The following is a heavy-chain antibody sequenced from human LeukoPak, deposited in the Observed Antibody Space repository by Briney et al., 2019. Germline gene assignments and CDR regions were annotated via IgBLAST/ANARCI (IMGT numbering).Heavy chain of an antibody. J-gene: IGHJ5*02. CDR2: IQNSGST. CDR1: GDSVSSGSYL. Sequence: SETLSLTCTVSGDSVSSGSYLWSWIRQPPGKGLEWIGYIQNSGSTNYNPSLKSRVTISIDTSKNQFSLNLSSVTAADTAVYYCARVGIAAPNWFDPWGQGTLVTVSS. D-gene: IGHD6-13*01. CDR3: ARVGIAAPNWFDP. V-gene: IGHV4-61*01.